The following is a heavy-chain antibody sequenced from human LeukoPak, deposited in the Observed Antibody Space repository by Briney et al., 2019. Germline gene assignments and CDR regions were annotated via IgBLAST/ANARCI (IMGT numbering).Heavy chain of an antibody. J-gene: IGHJ5*02. Sequence: SETLSLACAVYGGSFSGYYWSWIRQPPGKGLEWIGEINHSGSTNYNPSLKSRVTISVDTSKNQFSLKLSSVTAADTAVYYCARGVGHPIAAAGRWYNWFDPWGQGTLVTVSS. CDR2: INHSGST. CDR3: ARGVGHPIAAAGRWYNWFDP. D-gene: IGHD6-13*01. V-gene: IGHV4-34*01. CDR1: GGSFSGYY.